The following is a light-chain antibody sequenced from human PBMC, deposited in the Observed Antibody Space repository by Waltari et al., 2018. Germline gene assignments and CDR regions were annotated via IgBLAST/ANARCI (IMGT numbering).Light chain of an antibody. Sequence: EIVLTQSPATLSLSPGERATLSFRASQSVSSYLAWFQQKPGQAPRLLIYDASNRATGIPARFSGSVYGTDFPLAISSLEPEDFAVYYCQQRSNWPPLTFGGGTKVEIK. CDR1: QSVSSY. CDR2: DAS. J-gene: IGKJ4*01. CDR3: QQRSNWPPLT. V-gene: IGKV3-11*01.